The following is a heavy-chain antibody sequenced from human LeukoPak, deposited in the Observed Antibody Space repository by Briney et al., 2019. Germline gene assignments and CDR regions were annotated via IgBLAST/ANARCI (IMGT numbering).Heavy chain of an antibody. Sequence: GASVKVSCKASGYTFTGYYMHWVRQAPGQGLEWMGWINPNSGGTNYAQKFQGRVTMTRDTSISTAYMELSRLRSDDTAVYYCARGTRLVPAAMDDYWGQGALVTVSS. CDR3: ARGTRLVPAAMDDY. V-gene: IGHV1-2*02. D-gene: IGHD2-2*01. CDR1: GYTFTGYY. J-gene: IGHJ4*02. CDR2: INPNSGGT.